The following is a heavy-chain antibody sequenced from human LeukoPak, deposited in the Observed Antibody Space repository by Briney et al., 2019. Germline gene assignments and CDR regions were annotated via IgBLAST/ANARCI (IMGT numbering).Heavy chain of an antibody. CDR3: AKEHSSSGSVDY. CDR1: GFRFDEHV. V-gene: IGHV3-43*02. Sequence: GGSLRLSCAASGFRFDEHVMHWVRQAPGKGLEWVSLISGDGGDTYYADSVKGRFTISRDNSKNSLYLQMNSLRTEDTALYYCAKEHSSSGSVDYWGQGTLVTVSS. CDR2: ISGDGGDT. D-gene: IGHD1-26*01. J-gene: IGHJ4*02.